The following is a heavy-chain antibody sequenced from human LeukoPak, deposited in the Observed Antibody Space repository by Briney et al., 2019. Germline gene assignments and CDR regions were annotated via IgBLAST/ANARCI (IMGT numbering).Heavy chain of an antibody. Sequence: PGGSLRLSCAASEFSVGSNYMTWVRQAPGKGLEWVSLIYSGGSTYYADSVKGRFTISRDNSKNTLYLQMNSLRAEDTAVYYCAISREYSYGHPYYFDYWGQGTLVTVSS. V-gene: IGHV3-66*01. D-gene: IGHD5-18*01. CDR3: AISREYSYGHPYYFDY. J-gene: IGHJ4*02. CDR2: IYSGGST. CDR1: EFSVGSNY.